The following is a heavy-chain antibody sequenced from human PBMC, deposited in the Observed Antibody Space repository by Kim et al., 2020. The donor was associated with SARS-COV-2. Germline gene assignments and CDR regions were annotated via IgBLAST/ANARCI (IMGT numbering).Heavy chain of an antibody. CDR3: ARLEELLRYFDWFPPGAFDI. CDR1: GGSISSSTYY. D-gene: IGHD3-9*01. V-gene: IGHV4-39*01. J-gene: IGHJ3*02. CDR2: IYYSGST. Sequence: SETLSLTCTVSGGSISSSTYYWGWIRQPPGKGLEWIGSIYYSGSTYYNPSLKSRVTIAVDTSKNQFSLKLSSVTAADTAVYYCARLEELLRYFDWFPPGAFDIWGQGTMVTVSS.